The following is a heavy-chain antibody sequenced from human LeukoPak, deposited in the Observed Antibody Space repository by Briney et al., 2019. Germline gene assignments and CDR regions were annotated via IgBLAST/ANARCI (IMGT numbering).Heavy chain of an antibody. CDR1: GFTFSSAT. CDR2: ISYDGSTK. J-gene: IGHJ4*02. D-gene: IGHD3-22*01. CDR3: ARDRNGYYTYYFDY. V-gene: IGHV3-30*04. Sequence: PGRSLRLSCAASGFTFSSATMHWARQAPGKGLEWLAVISYDGSTKHHADSVGGRFTISRDNSKNTLYLQMNSLRVEDSAIYYCARDRNGYYTYYFDYWGQGTLVTVSS.